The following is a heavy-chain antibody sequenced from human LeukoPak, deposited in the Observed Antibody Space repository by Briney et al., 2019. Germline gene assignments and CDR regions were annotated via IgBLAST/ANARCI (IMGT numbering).Heavy chain of an antibody. Sequence: PGGSLRLSCAASGFTVSSNYISWVRQAPGKGLEWVSVIYSGGSTYYADSVKGRFTISRDNSKNTLHLQMNSLRAEDTAVYYCAREGRYFDWLLAAFDIWGQGTMVTVSS. V-gene: IGHV3-66*01. CDR2: IYSGGST. J-gene: IGHJ3*02. CDR3: AREGRYFDWLLAAFDI. D-gene: IGHD3-9*01. CDR1: GFTVSSNY.